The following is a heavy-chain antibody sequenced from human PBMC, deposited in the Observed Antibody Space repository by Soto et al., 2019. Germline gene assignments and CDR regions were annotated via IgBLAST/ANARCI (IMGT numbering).Heavy chain of an antibody. Sequence: PSETLSLTCAVSGGSFTSNNWWTWVRQPPGQGLEWIGEIYRTGSTNYNPSLKSRVTISVEASKNQFSLKLSSVTAADTAVYYCAREPYYYDSSGYIIGYGMDVWGQGTTVTVSS. J-gene: IGHJ6*02. CDR3: AREPYYYDSSGYIIGYGMDV. V-gene: IGHV4-4*02. CDR2: IYRTGST. D-gene: IGHD3-22*01. CDR1: GGSFTSNNW.